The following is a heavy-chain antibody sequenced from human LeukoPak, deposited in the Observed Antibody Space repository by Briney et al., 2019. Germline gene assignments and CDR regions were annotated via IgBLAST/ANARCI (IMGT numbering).Heavy chain of an antibody. D-gene: IGHD3-22*01. CDR1: GGSFSGYF. CDR3: ASSFYYDSRDY. J-gene: IGHJ4*02. Sequence: PSETLSLTCVVYGGSFSGYFWSWIRQPPGKGLEWIGEITPSGSTNYSPPLKSRVSISIDTSKKKLSLRLTSVTAADSAVYYCASSFYYDSRDYWGQGTLVTVSS. CDR2: ITPSGST. V-gene: IGHV4-34*01.